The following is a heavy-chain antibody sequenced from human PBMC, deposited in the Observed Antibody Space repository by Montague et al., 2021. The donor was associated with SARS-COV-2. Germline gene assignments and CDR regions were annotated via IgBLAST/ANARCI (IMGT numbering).Heavy chain of an antibody. J-gene: IGHJ6*02. D-gene: IGHD6-13*01. Sequence: SLRLSCAASGFTFSSYSMNWVRQAPGKGLEWVSSISSSSSYIYYADSVKGRFTISRDNAKNSLYLQMNSLRAEDTAVYYCARGQQLVLGYYYGMDVWGQGTTVTASS. CDR2: ISSSSSYI. CDR1: GFTFSSYS. CDR3: ARGQQLVLGYYYGMDV. V-gene: IGHV3-21*01.